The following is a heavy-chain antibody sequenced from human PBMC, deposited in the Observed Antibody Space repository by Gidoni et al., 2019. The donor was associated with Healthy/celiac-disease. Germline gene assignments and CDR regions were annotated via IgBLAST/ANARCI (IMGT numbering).Heavy chain of an antibody. V-gene: IGHV3-20*04. Sequence: EVQPVESGGGVVRPGGSLRLSCAASGFPFEYYGMVWVRQAPGKGLEWVSGINWNGGSTGYADSVKGRYTISRDNAKNALYLQMNSLRAEDTALYYCARAPWFGGSPYYFDYWGQGTLVTVSS. CDR1: GFPFEYYG. CDR3: ARAPWFGGSPYYFDY. CDR2: INWNGGST. D-gene: IGHD3-10*01. J-gene: IGHJ4*02.